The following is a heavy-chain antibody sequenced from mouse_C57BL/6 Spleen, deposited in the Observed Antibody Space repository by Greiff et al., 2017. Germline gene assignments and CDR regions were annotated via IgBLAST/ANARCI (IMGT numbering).Heavy chain of an antibody. V-gene: IGHV1-4*01. CDR1: GYTFTSYT. J-gene: IGHJ1*03. Sequence: VKLMESGAELARPGASVKMSCKASGYTFTSYTMHWVKQRPGQGLEWIGYINPSSGYTKYNQKFKDKATLTADKSSSTAYMQLSSLTSEDSAVYYCASPGYFDVWGTGTTVTVSS. CDR2: INPSSGYT. CDR3: ASPGYFDV.